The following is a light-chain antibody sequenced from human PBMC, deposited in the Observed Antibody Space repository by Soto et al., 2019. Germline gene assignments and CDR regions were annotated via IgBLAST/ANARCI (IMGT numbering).Light chain of an antibody. J-gene: IGKJ2*01. V-gene: IGKV3-20*01. CDR3: QQYGGSPFT. CDR1: QSIFNNY. CDR2: GAS. Sequence: EIVLTQSPGTLSLSPRERATLSCRASQSIFNNYLAWYQQKPGQAPRLLVYGASFRATGIPDRFSGSGSGTDFTLTISRLEPDDFAVYYCQQYGGSPFTFGPGTRLEIK.